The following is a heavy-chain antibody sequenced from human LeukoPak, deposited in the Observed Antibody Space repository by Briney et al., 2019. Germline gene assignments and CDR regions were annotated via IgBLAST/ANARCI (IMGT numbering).Heavy chain of an antibody. Sequence: SETLSLTCTVSGYSISSGYYWVWIRQPPGKGLEWIGNIYHSGSTNYNPSLKSRVTMSVDTSKNQFSLKLSSVTAADTAVYYCARVPRLYYYYYMDVWGKGTTVTVSS. J-gene: IGHJ6*03. V-gene: IGHV4-38-2*02. CDR1: GYSISSGYY. CDR3: ARVPRLYYYYYMDV. CDR2: IYHSGST.